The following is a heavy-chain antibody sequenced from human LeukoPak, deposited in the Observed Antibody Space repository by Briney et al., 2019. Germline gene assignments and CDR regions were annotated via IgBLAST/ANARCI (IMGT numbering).Heavy chain of an antibody. Sequence: GGTLRLSCAASGFTFSSYWMSWVRQAPGKGLEWVANIKQDGNEKYYVDSVKGRFTISRDNAKNSLYLQMNSLRAEDTAVYYCARGDELRYFDWLSNFDYWGQGTLVTVSS. V-gene: IGHV3-7*01. CDR3: ARGDELRYFDWLSNFDY. CDR2: IKQDGNEK. CDR1: GFTFSSYW. J-gene: IGHJ4*02. D-gene: IGHD3-9*01.